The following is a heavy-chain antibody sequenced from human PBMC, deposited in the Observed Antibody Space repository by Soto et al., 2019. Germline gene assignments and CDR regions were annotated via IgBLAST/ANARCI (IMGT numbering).Heavy chain of an antibody. V-gene: IGHV3-30*18. CDR1: GFTFSTYG. J-gene: IGHJ4*02. CDR2: ISYDGSNK. CDR3: SKVGVNEMTLYFDY. D-gene: IGHD2-8*01. Sequence: QVQLVESGGGVVQPGRSLRLSCAASGFTFSTYGMHWVRQAPGKGLEWVAVISYDGSNKYYADSVKGRFTISRDNSKNPLYLQMNSLRAEDTAVYYCSKVGVNEMTLYFDYWGQGTLVTVSS.